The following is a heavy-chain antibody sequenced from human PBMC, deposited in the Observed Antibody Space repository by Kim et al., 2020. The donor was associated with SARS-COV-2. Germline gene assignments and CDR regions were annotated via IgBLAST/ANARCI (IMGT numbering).Heavy chain of an antibody. CDR1: GGSISSYY. J-gene: IGHJ3*02. V-gene: IGHV4-59*13. Sequence: SETLSLTCTVSGGSISSYYWSWIRQPPGKGLEWIGYIYYSGSTNYNPSLKSRVTISVHTSKNQFSLKLSSVTAADTAVYYCARLGGYFIWGQGTMVTVSS. D-gene: IGHD3-16*01. CDR3: ARLGGYFI. CDR2: IYYSGST.